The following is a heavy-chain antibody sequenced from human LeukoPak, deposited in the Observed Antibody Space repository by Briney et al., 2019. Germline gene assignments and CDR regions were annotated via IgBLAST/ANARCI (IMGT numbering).Heavy chain of an antibody. CDR2: INWNGGST. V-gene: IGHV3-20*04. J-gene: IGHJ4*02. Sequence: SGGSLRLSCAASGFTFDDYGMSWVRQAPGKGLEWVSGINWNGGSTGYADSVKGRFTISRDNAKNSLYLQMNSLRAEDTALYYCAREGGYSSSWYIDYWGQGTLVTVSS. CDR3: AREGGYSSSWYIDY. D-gene: IGHD6-13*01. CDR1: GFTFDDYG.